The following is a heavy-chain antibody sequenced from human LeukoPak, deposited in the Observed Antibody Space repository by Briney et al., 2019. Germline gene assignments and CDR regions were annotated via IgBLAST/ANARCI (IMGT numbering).Heavy chain of an antibody. D-gene: IGHD4-17*01. CDR3: ASDHSPLPYGDYVVGAFDI. Sequence: SETLSLTCAVSGGSISSSNWWSWVRQPPGKGLEWIGEIYHSGSTNYNPSLKSRVTISVDKSKNQFSLKLSSVTAADTAVYYCASDHSPLPYGDYVVGAFDIWGQGTMVTVSS. J-gene: IGHJ3*02. V-gene: IGHV4-4*02. CDR2: IYHSGST. CDR1: GGSISSSNW.